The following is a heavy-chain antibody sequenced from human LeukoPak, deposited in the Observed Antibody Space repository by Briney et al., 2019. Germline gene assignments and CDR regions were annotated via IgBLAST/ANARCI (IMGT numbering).Heavy chain of an antibody. D-gene: IGHD2-2*01. CDR2: ISSSGSNM. J-gene: IGHJ5*02. CDR3: ARDYLVVPAAMWWFDP. Sequence: GGTLKLSCAASGFTFSSYSMNCVSQAPGKGLEWVSSISSSGSNMFYADSVKRRFTVSRDNAKNSLYLQMNSLRAEDTALYYCARDYLVVPAAMWWFDPRGQGTLVTVSS. CDR1: GFTFSSYS. V-gene: IGHV3-21*01.